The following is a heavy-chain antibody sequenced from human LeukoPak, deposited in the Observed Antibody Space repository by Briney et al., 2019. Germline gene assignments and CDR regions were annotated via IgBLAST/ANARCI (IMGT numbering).Heavy chain of an antibody. J-gene: IGHJ4*02. V-gene: IGHV3-23*01. CDR3: AKSGRYCSGGSCYQEASLDY. Sequence: GGSLRLSCAASGFSFSSYGMSWVRQAPGKGLEWVSGISGGAVSTNYADSVKGRFTISRDNSKNTLYLQMNSLRAEDTAVYYCAKSGRYCSGGSCYQEASLDYWGQGTLVTVSS. CDR1: GFSFSSYG. CDR2: ISGGAVST. D-gene: IGHD2-15*01.